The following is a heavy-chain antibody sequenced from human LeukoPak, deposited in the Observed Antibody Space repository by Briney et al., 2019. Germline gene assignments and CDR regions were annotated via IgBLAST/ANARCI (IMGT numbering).Heavy chain of an antibody. CDR3: AKAPTTVTNDAFDI. CDR1: GFTFSSYG. V-gene: IGHV3-30*02. Sequence: PGGSLRLSCAASGFTFSSYGMHWVRQAPGKGLEWVAFIRYDGSNKYYADSVKGRFTISRDNSKNTLYLQMNSLRAEDTAVYYCAKAPTTVTNDAFDIWGQGTMVTVSS. D-gene: IGHD4-17*01. J-gene: IGHJ3*02. CDR2: IRYDGSNK.